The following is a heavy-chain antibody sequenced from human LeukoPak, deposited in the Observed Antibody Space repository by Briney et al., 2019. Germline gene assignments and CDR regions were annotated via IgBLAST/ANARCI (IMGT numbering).Heavy chain of an antibody. Sequence: SSETLSLTCTVSGGSISSYYWSWIRQPPGKGLEWIGYIYYSGSTNYNPSLKSRVTISVDTSKNQFSLKLSSVTAADTAVYYCARGRAAMRFDYWGQGTLVTVSS. D-gene: IGHD5-18*01. V-gene: IGHV4-59*01. CDR2: IYYSGST. CDR1: GGSISSYY. J-gene: IGHJ4*02. CDR3: ARGRAAMRFDY.